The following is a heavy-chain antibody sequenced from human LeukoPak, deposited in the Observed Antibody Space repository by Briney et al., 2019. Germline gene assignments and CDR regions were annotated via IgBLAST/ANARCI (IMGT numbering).Heavy chain of an antibody. CDR1: GGSIGSNY. Sequence: NASETLSLTCTVSGGSIGSNYWSWIRQPPGKGLEWIGYIYYSGSTNYNPSLKSRVTISVDTSKNQFSLKLSSVTAADTAVYYCAREIQNGFYDYVWGSYPADWGQGTLVTVSS. J-gene: IGHJ4*02. CDR2: IYYSGST. D-gene: IGHD3-16*01. CDR3: AREIQNGFYDYVWGSYPAD. V-gene: IGHV4-59*01.